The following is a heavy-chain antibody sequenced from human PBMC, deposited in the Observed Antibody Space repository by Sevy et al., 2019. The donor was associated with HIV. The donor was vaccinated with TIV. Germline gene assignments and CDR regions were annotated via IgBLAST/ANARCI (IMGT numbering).Heavy chain of an antibody. V-gene: IGHV3-53*01. CDR3: ARLSVYYYDSSGYYTTGNAFDI. Sequence: GGSLRLSCAASGFTVSNSYMSWVRQAPGKGLEWVSIIYSGVTTSYADSVRGRFTISRDNSKNTLSLQMNGLRAEDTAVDYCARLSVYYYDSSGYYTTGNAFDIWGQGTMVTVSS. D-gene: IGHD3-22*01. CDR2: IYSGVTT. CDR1: GFTVSNSY. J-gene: IGHJ3*02.